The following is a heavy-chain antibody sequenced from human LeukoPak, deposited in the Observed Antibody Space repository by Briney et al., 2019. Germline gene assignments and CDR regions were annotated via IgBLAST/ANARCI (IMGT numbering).Heavy chain of an antibody. J-gene: IGHJ4*02. CDR3: ARDQVGATHGGY. D-gene: IGHD1-26*01. V-gene: IGHV4-39*07. Sequence: PSETLSLTCTVSGGSISSSSYYWGWIRQPPGKGLEWIGSIYHSGSTYYNPSLKSRVTISVDTSKNQFSLKLSSVTAADTAVYYCARDQVGATHGGYWGQGTLVTVSS. CDR2: IYHSGST. CDR1: GGSISSSSYY.